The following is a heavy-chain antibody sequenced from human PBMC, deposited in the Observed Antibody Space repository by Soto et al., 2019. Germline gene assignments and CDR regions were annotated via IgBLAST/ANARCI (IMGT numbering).Heavy chain of an antibody. Sequence: QVQLVQSGAEVKKPGSSVKVSCKASGGTFSSYAISWVRQAPGQGLEWMGGIIPIFGTANYAQKFQGRVTITADESTSTAYMELSRLRSEDSAVYYCARSRTGCSGGSCYSFLSNWFDPWGQGTLVTVSS. V-gene: IGHV1-69*01. CDR3: ARSRTGCSGGSCYSFLSNWFDP. CDR1: GGTFSSYA. D-gene: IGHD2-15*01. CDR2: IIPIFGTA. J-gene: IGHJ5*02.